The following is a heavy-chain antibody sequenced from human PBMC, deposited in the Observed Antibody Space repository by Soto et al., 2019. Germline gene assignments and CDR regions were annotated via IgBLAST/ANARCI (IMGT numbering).Heavy chain of an antibody. V-gene: IGHV5-51*01. CDR3: AKGPAIVLVPAAMNYYYGMDV. Sequence: PGVSLKLSCKGSGYSFTSYWIGWVRQMPGKSLECLGIIYPGDSDTRYSPSFQGRFTISRDYSKNTLYLQMNSLRAEDTAVYYCAKGPAIVLVPAAMNYYYGMDVWGQRTTVTVSS. CDR2: IYPGDSDT. CDR1: GYSFTSYW. J-gene: IGHJ6*02. D-gene: IGHD2-2*01.